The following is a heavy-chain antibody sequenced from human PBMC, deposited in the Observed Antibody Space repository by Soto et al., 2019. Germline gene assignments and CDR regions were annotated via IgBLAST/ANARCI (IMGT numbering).Heavy chain of an antibody. D-gene: IGHD2-21*02. CDR3: ARGPRSFTVTFGDFLDF. J-gene: IGHJ4*02. Sequence: ASVKVSCKASGYTFTSYGITWVRQAPGQGPEWMGWITPYNGNTNYAQNFQGRVTMTTDTSTNTAYMELTGLTSDDTAVYYCARGPRSFTVTFGDFLDFWGQGTLVTVSS. CDR1: GYTFTSYG. V-gene: IGHV1-18*01. CDR2: ITPYNGNT.